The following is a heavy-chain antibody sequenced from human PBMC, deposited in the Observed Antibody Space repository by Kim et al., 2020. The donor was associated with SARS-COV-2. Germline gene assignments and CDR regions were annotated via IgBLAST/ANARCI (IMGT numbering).Heavy chain of an antibody. CDR3: VRDEMVATIYFDH. V-gene: IGHV3-21*01. J-gene: IGHJ4*02. CDR1: GFTFSLHN. Sequence: GGSLRLSCTASGFTFSLHNMNWVRQAPGKGLEWVSSISGTGKYIHYGHSVKGRFTISRDNARNTLYLEMTSLTAEDTAVYYCVRDEMVATIYFDHWGQGTPVTVSS. D-gene: IGHD5-12*01. CDR2: ISGTGKYI.